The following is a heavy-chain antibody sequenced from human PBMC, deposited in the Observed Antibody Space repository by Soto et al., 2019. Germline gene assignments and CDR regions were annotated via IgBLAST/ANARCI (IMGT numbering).Heavy chain of an antibody. CDR3: AKDLPDRKYCSGGSCYDSPDY. Sequence: AGGSLRLSCAASGFTFSSYAMSWVRQAPGKGLEWVSAISGSGGSTYCADSVKGRFTISRDNSKNTLYLQMNSLRAEDTAVYYCAKDLPDRKYCSGGSCYDSPDYWGQGTLVTVSS. CDR2: ISGSGGST. V-gene: IGHV3-23*01. CDR1: GFTFSSYA. D-gene: IGHD2-15*01. J-gene: IGHJ4*02.